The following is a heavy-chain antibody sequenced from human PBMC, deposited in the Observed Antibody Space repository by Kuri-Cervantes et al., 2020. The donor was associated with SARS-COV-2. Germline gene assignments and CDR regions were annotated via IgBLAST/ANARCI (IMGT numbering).Heavy chain of an antibody. D-gene: IGHD6-13*01. V-gene: IGHV3-21*01. J-gene: IGHJ4*02. CDR2: ISSSSGSI. CDR1: GFTFSSYS. Sequence: GGSLRLSCAASGFTFSSYSMNWVRQAPGKGLEWVSSISSSSGSIYYADSVRGRFTISRDNAKNSLYLQMNSLRAEDTAVYYCARRAAAGTILLDYWGQGTLVTVSS. CDR3: ARRAAAGTILLDY.